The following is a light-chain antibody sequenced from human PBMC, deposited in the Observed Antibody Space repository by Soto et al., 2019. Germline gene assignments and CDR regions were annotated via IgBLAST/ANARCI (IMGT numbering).Light chain of an antibody. CDR1: SGHSSYI. Sequence: QSVLTQSSSASASLGSSVKLTCTLSSGHSSYIIAWHQQQPGQAPRYLMQVEGSGTYNKGSEVPDRFSGSSSGADRYLIISILQSDDEADYHCETWNTNTLVFGGGTQLTVL. CDR3: ETWNTNTLV. CDR2: VEGSGTY. J-gene: IGLJ2*01. V-gene: IGLV4-60*03.